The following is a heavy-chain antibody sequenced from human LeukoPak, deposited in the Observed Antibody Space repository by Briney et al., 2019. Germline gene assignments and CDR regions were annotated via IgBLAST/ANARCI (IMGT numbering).Heavy chain of an antibody. D-gene: IGHD3-9*01. J-gene: IGHJ6*04. V-gene: IGHV1-69*06. CDR2: IIPIFGTA. CDR3: ARDQDYDILTGYYNSTDYYYGMDV. Sequence: SVKVSCKASGGTFSSYAISWVRQAPGQGLEWMGGIIPIFGTANYAQKFQGRVTITADKSTSTAYMELSSLRSEDTAVYYCARDQDYDILTGYYNSTDYYYGMDVWGKGTTVTVSS. CDR1: GGTFSSYA.